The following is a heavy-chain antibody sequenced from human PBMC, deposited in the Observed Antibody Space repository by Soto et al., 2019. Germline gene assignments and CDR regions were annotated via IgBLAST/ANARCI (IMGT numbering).Heavy chain of an antibody. J-gene: IGHJ4*02. CDR2: MYPNSGNT. D-gene: IGHD3-22*01. CDR1: GYTFTSYD. V-gene: IGHV1-8*01. CDR3: ARGLNYYDSSGYDY. Sequence: QVQLVQSGAEVKKPGASVKVSCKASGYTFTSYDINWVRQATGQGLEWMGWMYPNSGNTGYAQKFQGRVTITRNTSISTAYMELSSLRSEDTAVYYCARGLNYYDSSGYDYWGQGTLVTVSS.